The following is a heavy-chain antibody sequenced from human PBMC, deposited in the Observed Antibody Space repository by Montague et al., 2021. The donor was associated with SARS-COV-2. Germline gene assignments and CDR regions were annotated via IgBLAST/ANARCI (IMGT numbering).Heavy chain of an antibody. CDR2: IHYSGST. CDR3: ARLWDTVYYYCGMDV. J-gene: IGHJ6*02. D-gene: IGHD1-26*01. CDR1: GGSISSSSYY. Sequence: SETLSLTCAVSGGSISSSSYYWGWIRQPPGKGLGWIGSIHYSGSTYYNPSLKSRVSISVDTSKNQFSLKLSSVTAADTAVYYCARLWDTVYYYCGMDVWGQGTTVTVSS. V-gene: IGHV4-39*01.